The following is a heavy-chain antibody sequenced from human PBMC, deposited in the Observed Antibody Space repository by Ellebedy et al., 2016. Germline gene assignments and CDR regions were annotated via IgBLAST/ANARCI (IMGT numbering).Heavy chain of an antibody. CDR3: ASNPRHEITMVRGEQFNWFDP. CDR1: GGSFSGYY. D-gene: IGHD3-10*01. J-gene: IGHJ5*02. V-gene: IGHV4-34*01. CDR2: INHSGST. Sequence: SETLSLXCAVYGGSFSGYYWSWIRQPPGKGLEWIGEINHSGSTNYNPSLKSRVTISVDTSKNQFSLKLSSVTAADTAVYYCASNPRHEITMVRGEQFNWFDPWGQGTLVTVSS.